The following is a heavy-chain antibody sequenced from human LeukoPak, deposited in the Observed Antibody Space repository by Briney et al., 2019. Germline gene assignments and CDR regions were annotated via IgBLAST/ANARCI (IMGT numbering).Heavy chain of an antibody. D-gene: IGHD2-21*02. CDR2: INPNSGGT. Sequence: ASVKVSCKASGYTFTGYYMRGVRHAPGQGLEWMGWINPNSGGTNYAQKFQGRVTMTRDTSISTAYMELSRLRSDDTAVYYCARGGGKVVTAIIDAFDFWGHRKMVPVSS. V-gene: IGHV1-2*02. CDR1: GYTFTGYY. J-gene: IGHJ3*01. CDR3: ARGGGKVVTAIIDAFDF.